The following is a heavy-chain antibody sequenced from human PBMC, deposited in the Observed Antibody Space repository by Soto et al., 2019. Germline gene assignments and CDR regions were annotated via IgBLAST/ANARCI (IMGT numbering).Heavy chain of an antibody. Sequence: SVKVSCKASGYTFTSYDINWVRQATVQGLEWMGWMNPNSGNTGYAQKFQGRVTMTRNTSISTAYMELSSLRSEDTAVYYCARGYCSSTSCYYYYYYYGMDVWGQGTTVTVSS. CDR1: GYTFTSYD. J-gene: IGHJ6*02. D-gene: IGHD2-2*01. CDR3: ARGYCSSTSCYYYYYYYGMDV. CDR2: MNPNSGNT. V-gene: IGHV1-8*01.